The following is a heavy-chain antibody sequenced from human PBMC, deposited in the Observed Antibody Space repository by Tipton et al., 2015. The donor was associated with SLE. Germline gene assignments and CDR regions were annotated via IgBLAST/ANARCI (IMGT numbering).Heavy chain of an antibody. CDR3: AREKMDYYDSSGSNDAFDI. D-gene: IGHD3-22*01. Sequence: QSGAEVKKPGASVKVSCKASGYTFTSYGISWVRQAPGQGLEWMGWISAYNGNTNYAQKLQGRVTMTTDASTSTAYMELRSLRSDDTAVSYCAREKMDYYDSSGSNDAFDIWGQGTMVPVSS. J-gene: IGHJ3*02. V-gene: IGHV1-18*01. CDR1: GYTFTSYG. CDR2: ISAYNGNT.